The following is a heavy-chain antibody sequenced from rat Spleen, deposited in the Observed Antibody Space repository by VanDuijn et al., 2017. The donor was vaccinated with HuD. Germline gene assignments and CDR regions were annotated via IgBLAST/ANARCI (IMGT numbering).Heavy chain of an antibody. V-gene: IGHV2-63*01. CDR2: LRSDGDT. Sequence: QVQLKESGPGLVQPSQTLSLTCTVSGFSLTSYNVHWVRQSPGKGLEWMGRLRSDGDTVYSSTLRSRLSVSRDTSKSQVFLKMNNLQTEDTVMYFCASQYYYDGYYRDYWGQGVMVTVSS. J-gene: IGHJ2*01. CDR3: ASQYYYDGYYRDY. D-gene: IGHD1-12*03. CDR1: GFSLTSYN.